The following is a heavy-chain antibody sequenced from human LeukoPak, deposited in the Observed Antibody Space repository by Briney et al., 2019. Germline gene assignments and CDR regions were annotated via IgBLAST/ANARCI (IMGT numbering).Heavy chain of an antibody. D-gene: IGHD5-18*01. CDR1: GYSFTSYW. CDR3: ARQTSAGRGYSYGYGDFDY. V-gene: IGHV5-51*01. CDR2: IHPGDSDT. Sequence: GESLKISCKGSGYSFTSYWIGWVRQMPGKGLEWMGIIHPGDSDTRYSPSFQGQVTISADKSISTAYLQWSSLKASDTAMYYCARQTSAGRGYSYGYGDFDYWGQGTLVTVSS. J-gene: IGHJ4*02.